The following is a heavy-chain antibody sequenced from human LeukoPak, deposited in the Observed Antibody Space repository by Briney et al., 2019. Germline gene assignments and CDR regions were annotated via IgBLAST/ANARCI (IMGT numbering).Heavy chain of an antibody. D-gene: IGHD1-20*01. J-gene: IGHJ5*02. Sequence: PSETLSLTCAVYGGSFSGYYWSWIRQPPGKGLEWIGEINHSGSTNYNPSLKSRVTISVDTSKNQFSLKLSSVTAADTAVYYCARRRTITGPTPWFDPWGQGTLVTVSS. V-gene: IGHV4-34*01. CDR3: ARRRTITGPTPWFDP. CDR1: GGSFSGYY. CDR2: INHSGST.